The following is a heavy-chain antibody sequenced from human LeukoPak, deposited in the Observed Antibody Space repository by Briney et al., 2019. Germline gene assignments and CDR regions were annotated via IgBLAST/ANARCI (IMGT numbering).Heavy chain of an antibody. Sequence: GGSLRLSCAASGFTFSDYHMSWIRQAPGKGLEWVSYISSSGRTIYHADSVEGRFTISRDNAKNSLYLQMNSLRAEDTAVYYCARDLEGPLLNWGQGTLVTVSS. V-gene: IGHV3-11*01. J-gene: IGHJ4*02. CDR1: GFTFSDYH. CDR2: ISSSGRTI. CDR3: ARDLEGPLLN.